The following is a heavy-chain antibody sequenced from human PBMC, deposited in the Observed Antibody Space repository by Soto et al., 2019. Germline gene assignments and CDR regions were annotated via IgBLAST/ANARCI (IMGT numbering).Heavy chain of an antibody. V-gene: IGHV1-3*01. CDR2: MNPKTGNI. D-gene: IGHD3-22*01. CDR1: GYTFVDYA. J-gene: IGHJ5*02. Sequence: ASVKVSCKASGYTFVDYALHWVRQAPGQGLEWVGWMNPKTGNIKSSHKFEDRVSITRDTATSTAYMELSGLRSEDTAVYFCTREAVVAENWFDPWGQGTLVTVSS. CDR3: TREAVVAENWFDP.